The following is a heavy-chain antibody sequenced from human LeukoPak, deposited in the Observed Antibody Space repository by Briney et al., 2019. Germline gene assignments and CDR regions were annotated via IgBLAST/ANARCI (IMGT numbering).Heavy chain of an antibody. D-gene: IGHD2-2*01. CDR1: GGSFSGYY. CDR2: INHSGST. J-gene: IGHJ5*02. V-gene: IGHV4-34*01. CDR3: ARAAVPAARWFDP. Sequence: SETLSLTCAVYGGSFSGYYWSWIRQPPGKGLEWIGEINHSGSTNYNPSLKSRVTISVDTSKNQFSLKLSSVTAADTAVYYCARAAVPAARWFDPWGKGTRSPSPQ.